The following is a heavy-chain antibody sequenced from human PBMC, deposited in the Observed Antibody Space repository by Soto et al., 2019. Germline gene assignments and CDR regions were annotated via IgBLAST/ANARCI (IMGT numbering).Heavy chain of an antibody. J-gene: IGHJ6*02. Sequence: QVQLVQSGAEVKKPGASVKVSCKASGYTFTSYDINWVRQATGQGLEWMGWMNPNSGNTGYAQKFQGRVTRTMNTSISTAYMELSSLRSEDTAVYYCARWPDGYYYYGMDVWGQGTTVTVPS. CDR3: ARWPDGYYYYGMDV. V-gene: IGHV1-8*01. CDR1: GYTFTSYD. CDR2: MNPNSGNT.